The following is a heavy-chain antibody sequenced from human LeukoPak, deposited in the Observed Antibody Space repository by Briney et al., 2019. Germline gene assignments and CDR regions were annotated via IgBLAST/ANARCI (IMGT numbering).Heavy chain of an antibody. Sequence: QAGGSLRLSCAASGFTFTSYAMSWVRQAPGKGLEWVSAISGNGGATYYADSVKGRFTISRDNSKNTPHLQMNSLRAEDTALYYCAKATTAIVVDNFFDYWGQGTLVSVSS. CDR1: GFTFTSYA. CDR2: ISGNGGAT. CDR3: AKATTAIVVDNFFDY. J-gene: IGHJ4*02. D-gene: IGHD3-22*01. V-gene: IGHV3-23*01.